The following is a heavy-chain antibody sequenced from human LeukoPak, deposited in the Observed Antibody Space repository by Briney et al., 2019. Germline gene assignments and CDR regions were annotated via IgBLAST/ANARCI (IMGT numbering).Heavy chain of an antibody. CDR3: AKDNYGDYVRYFDY. V-gene: IGHV3-30*02. CDR2: IRYDGSNK. Sequence: GGSLRLSCAASGFAFSSYGMHWVRQAPGKGLEWVAFIRYDGSNKYYADSVEGRFTISRDNSKNTLYLQMNSLRAEDTAVYYCAKDNYGDYVRYFDYWGQGTLVTVSS. CDR1: GFAFSSYG. J-gene: IGHJ4*02. D-gene: IGHD4-17*01.